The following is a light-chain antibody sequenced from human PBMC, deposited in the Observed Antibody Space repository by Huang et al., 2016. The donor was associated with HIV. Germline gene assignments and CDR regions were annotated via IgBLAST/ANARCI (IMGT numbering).Light chain of an antibody. Sequence: EIMMTQSPAVLSVSPGDRVTLSCRASQNVYSKLDWYQHRPGQAPRLLIYGASTRDTDIPARFSGGGVGTEYTLNITRVQSGDFGVYYCQQYNNWPPWTFGQGTTVEVK. CDR3: QQYNNWPPWT. J-gene: IGKJ1*01. V-gene: IGKV3-15*01. CDR2: GAS. CDR1: QNVYSK.